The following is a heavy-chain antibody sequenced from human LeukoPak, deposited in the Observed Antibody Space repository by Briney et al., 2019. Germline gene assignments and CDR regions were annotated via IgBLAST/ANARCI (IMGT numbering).Heavy chain of an antibody. CDR3: ARGTWELLRDY. J-gene: IGHJ4*02. CDR1: GYTFTSYY. CDR2: INPSGGST. V-gene: IGHV1-46*01. Sequence: ASVKVSCKASGYTFTSYYMRWVRQAPGQGLEWMGIINPSGGSTSYAQKFQGRVTMTRDMSTSTVYMELSSLRSEDTAVYYCARGTWELLRDYWGQGTLVTVSS. D-gene: IGHD1-26*01.